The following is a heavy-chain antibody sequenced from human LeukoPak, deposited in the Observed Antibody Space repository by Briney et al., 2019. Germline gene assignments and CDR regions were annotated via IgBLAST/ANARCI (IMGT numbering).Heavy chain of an antibody. CDR3: AREGYYDSSAPYDKLDAFDI. Sequence: PSETLSLTCTVSGGSISNYYWSWIRQSPGTGLEWIAFIHYTGSTNNNPSLRSRITVSVDTSKNQFSLKLSSVTAADTAVYYCAREGYYDSSAPYDKLDAFDIWGQGTMVTVSS. J-gene: IGHJ3*02. CDR1: GGSISNYY. V-gene: IGHV4-59*01. D-gene: IGHD3-22*01. CDR2: IHYTGST.